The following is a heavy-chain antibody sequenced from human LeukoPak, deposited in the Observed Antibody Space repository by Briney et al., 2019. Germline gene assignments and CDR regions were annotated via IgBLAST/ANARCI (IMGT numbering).Heavy chain of an antibody. Sequence: GGSLRLSCAASGFTVSSNYMSWVRQAPGKGLEWVAVISYDGSNKYYADSVKGRFTISRDNSKNTLYLQMNSLRAEDTAVYYCARVGATGYFDYWGQGTLVTVSS. CDR2: ISYDGSNK. J-gene: IGHJ4*02. CDR1: GFTVSSNY. V-gene: IGHV3-30-3*01. CDR3: ARVGATGYFDY. D-gene: IGHD1-26*01.